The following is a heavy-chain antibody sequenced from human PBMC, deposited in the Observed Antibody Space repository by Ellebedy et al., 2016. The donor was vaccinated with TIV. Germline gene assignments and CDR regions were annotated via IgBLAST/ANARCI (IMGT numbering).Heavy chain of an antibody. J-gene: IGHJ6*02. CDR1: GYTFTNNY. CDR3: ARDRYSSSGRKRGSMDV. CDR2: INPSDGGT. Sequence: AASVKVSCKASGYTFTNNYIHWVRQAPGQGPEWMGIINPSDGGTVYAQKLLGRVTMTSDTSTSTVYMELSSLRSEDTAVYYCARDRYSSSGRKRGSMDVWGQGTTVTVSS. V-gene: IGHV1-46*04. D-gene: IGHD6-13*01.